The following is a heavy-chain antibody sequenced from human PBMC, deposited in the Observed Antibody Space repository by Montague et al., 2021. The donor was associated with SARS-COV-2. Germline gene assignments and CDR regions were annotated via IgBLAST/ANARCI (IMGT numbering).Heavy chain of an antibody. CDR2: ISHTEST. CDR1: SGSISNYY. V-gene: IGHV4-59*08. CDR3: ARSVQVAYGLDV. J-gene: IGHJ6*02. Sequence: SETLSLTCTVSSGSISNYYWSWIRQPPGKGLEWIGFISHTESTNYNPSLASRVSISIDTSKSQFSLRVRSVTAADTAVSYCARSVQVAYGLDVWGQGTTVTISS.